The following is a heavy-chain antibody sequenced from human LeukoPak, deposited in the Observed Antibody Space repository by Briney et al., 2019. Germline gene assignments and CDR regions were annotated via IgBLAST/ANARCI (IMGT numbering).Heavy chain of an antibody. CDR3: ASSPDPYSGSYYYFDY. Sequence: PGGFLRLSCAASGFTFSIYSMKWVRQAPGKGLEWVSRISSDGSITSYADSVKGRFTISRDNAKNTLYLQMNSLRAEDTAVYYCASSPDPYSGSYYYFDYWGQGTLVTVSS. V-gene: IGHV3-74*01. CDR2: ISSDGSIT. D-gene: IGHD1-26*01. CDR1: GFTFSIYS. J-gene: IGHJ4*02.